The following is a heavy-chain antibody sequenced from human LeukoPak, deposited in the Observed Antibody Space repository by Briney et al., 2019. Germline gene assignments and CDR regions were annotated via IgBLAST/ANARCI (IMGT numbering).Heavy chain of an antibody. D-gene: IGHD2-21*01. CDR1: GGSISSYY. CDR3: ARLAVFGHAFDI. CDR2: IYYSGST. V-gene: IGHV4-59*01. J-gene: IGHJ3*02. Sequence: PSETLSLTCTVSGGSISSYYWSWMRQPPGKGREWIGYIYYSGSTNYNTSLKSRVTISVDTSKNQFSLKLSSVTAADTAVHYCARLAVFGHAFDIWGQGTMVTVSS.